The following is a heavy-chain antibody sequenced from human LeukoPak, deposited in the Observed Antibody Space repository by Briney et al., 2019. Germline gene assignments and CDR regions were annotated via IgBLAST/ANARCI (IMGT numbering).Heavy chain of an antibody. D-gene: IGHD3-22*01. CDR3: ARDRGPYDSSGYPSFDY. V-gene: IGHV1-18*01. CDR1: GYTFTSYG. CDR2: ISAYNGNT. J-gene: IGHJ4*02. Sequence: GASVKVSCKASGYTFTSYGISWARQAPGQGLEWMGWISAYNGNTNYAQKLQGRVTMTTDTSTSTAYMELRSLRSDDTAVYYCARDRGPYDSSGYPSFDYWGQGTLVTVSS.